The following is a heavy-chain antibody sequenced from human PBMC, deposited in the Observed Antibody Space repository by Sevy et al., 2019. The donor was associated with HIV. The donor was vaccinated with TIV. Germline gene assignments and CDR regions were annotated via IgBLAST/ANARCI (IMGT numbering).Heavy chain of an antibody. D-gene: IGHD5-12*01. CDR2: INPNDGGT. V-gene: IGHV1-46*01. J-gene: IGHJ4*02. CDR1: GYTFTKYY. CDR3: ARRSSGSQPFDY. Sequence: ASVKVSCEASGYTFTKYYMHWVRQAPGQGLEWMGIINPNDGGTTYAQKFQGRVTMTRDTSTTTVYMELTSLRSEDTAVYSCARRSSGSQPFDYWGQGTLVTVSS.